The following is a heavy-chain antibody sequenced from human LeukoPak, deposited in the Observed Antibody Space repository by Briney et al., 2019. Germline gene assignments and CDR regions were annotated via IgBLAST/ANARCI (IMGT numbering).Heavy chain of an antibody. D-gene: IGHD3-3*01. Sequence: SETLSLTCTVSGGSISSSSYYWGWIRQPPGKGLEWIGSIYYSGSTYYNPSLKSRVTISVDTSKNQFSLKLSSVTAADTAVYYCARETGNDFWSGYPNWFDPWGQGTLVTVSS. V-gene: IGHV4-39*07. CDR2: IYYSGST. J-gene: IGHJ5*02. CDR1: GGSISSSSYY. CDR3: ARETGNDFWSGYPNWFDP.